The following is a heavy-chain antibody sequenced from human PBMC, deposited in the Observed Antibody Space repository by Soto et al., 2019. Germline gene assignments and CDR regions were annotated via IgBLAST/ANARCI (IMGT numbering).Heavy chain of an antibody. CDR2: MNPNDGNT. CDR1: GYTFSNYE. V-gene: IGHV1-8*01. Sequence: ASVKASCKASGYTFSNYEINWVRQASGQGLEWMGRMNPNDGNTGYAQNFQGRVSMTRNTSINTAYMELSSLRSDDTAVYYCARGPRESGECLLFDYWGQGALVTVSS. J-gene: IGHJ4*02. CDR3: ARGPRESGECLLFDY. D-gene: IGHD3-3*01.